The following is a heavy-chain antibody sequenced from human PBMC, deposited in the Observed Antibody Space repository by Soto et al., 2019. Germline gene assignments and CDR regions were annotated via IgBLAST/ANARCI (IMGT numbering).Heavy chain of an antibody. CDR2: IYYSGST. Sequence: SETLSLTCTVSGGSISSSSYYWGWIRQPPGKGLEWIGSIYYSGSTYYNPSLKSRVTISVDTSKNQFSLKLSSVTAADTAVYYCASLNTGARPLWGQGTLVTVSS. J-gene: IGHJ4*02. D-gene: IGHD6-6*01. CDR3: ASLNTGARPL. V-gene: IGHV4-39*01. CDR1: GGSISSSSYY.